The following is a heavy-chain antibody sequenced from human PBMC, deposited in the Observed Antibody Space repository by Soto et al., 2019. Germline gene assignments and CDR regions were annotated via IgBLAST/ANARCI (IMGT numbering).Heavy chain of an antibody. V-gene: IGHV3-11*01. D-gene: IGHD2-2*01. CDR3: AKQKGRGVPPADY. J-gene: IGHJ4*02. CDR1: GLTFSDYY. CDR2: ISSSGSII. Sequence: PGVTLRLSCAASGLTFSDYYMSSIHQAPEKGPERLSYISSSGSIIYYADSVKGRCTISRHNAKNSLYLQMNSLRAEDTAVYYCAKQKGRGVPPADYWGQGTRVTVSS.